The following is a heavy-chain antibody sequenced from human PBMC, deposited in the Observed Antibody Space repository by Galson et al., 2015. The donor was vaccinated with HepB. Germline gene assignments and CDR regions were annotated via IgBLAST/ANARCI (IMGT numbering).Heavy chain of an antibody. CDR3: ARGVLLWDGPDY. CDR1: GYKFTSYY. D-gene: IGHD3-10*01. V-gene: IGHV1-46*01. Sequence: SVKVSCKASGYKFTSYYMHWVRQAPGQGLEWMGIINPSGGSTDYAQKFKGILTMTRDTSTSTVFMELSSLISEDTAGYHCARGVLLWDGPDYWGQGTLVTVSS. CDR2: INPSGGST. J-gene: IGHJ4*02.